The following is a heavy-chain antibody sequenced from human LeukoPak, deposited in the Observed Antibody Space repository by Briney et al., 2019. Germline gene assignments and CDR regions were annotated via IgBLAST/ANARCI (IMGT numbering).Heavy chain of an antibody. D-gene: IGHD2-15*01. V-gene: IGHV1-2*02. J-gene: IGHJ6*03. CDR1: GYTFTSYG. CDR3: ARDSSYSSVMDV. CDR2: INPKSGDT. Sequence: ASVKVSCKASGYTFTSYGISWVRQAPGQGLEWMGWINPKSGDTNYAQKFQGRVTMTRDTSISTAYMELTSLRSDDTAVYYCARDSSYSSVMDVWGNGTTVTVSS.